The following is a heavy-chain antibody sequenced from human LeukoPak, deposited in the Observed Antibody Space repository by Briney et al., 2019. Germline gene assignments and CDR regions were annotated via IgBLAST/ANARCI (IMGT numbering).Heavy chain of an antibody. CDR3: AKKAATGKMFWFDP. Sequence: GASVKVSRKASGYSFTSYGISWVRQAPGQGLEWMGWISAYNGYTNYAQKFQGRVTMTTDTSTTTAYMELRSLTSDDTAVYYCAKKAATGKMFWFDPWGQGTLVTVSS. CDR2: ISAYNGYT. J-gene: IGHJ5*02. V-gene: IGHV1-18*01. CDR1: GYSFTSYG. D-gene: IGHD6-13*01.